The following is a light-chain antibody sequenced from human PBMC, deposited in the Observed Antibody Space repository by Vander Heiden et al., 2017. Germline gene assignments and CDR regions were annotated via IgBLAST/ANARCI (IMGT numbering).Light chain of an antibody. V-gene: IGLV1-51*01. Sequence: QSVLTPPPSGSAAPGQKVTISCSGSSYNSGSTYVSWYQQLPGTAPKLLIYDNNKRPSGIPDRFSGSKSGTSATLGITGVQTGDEADYYCGTWDTSLSVVVFGGGTKLTVL. CDR2: DNN. CDR3: GTWDTSLSVVV. J-gene: IGLJ2*01. CDR1: SYNSGSTY.